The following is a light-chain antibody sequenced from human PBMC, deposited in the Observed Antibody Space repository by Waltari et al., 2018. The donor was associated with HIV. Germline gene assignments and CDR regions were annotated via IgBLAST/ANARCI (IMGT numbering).Light chain of an antibody. Sequence: QSALTQPASVSGSPGQSITISCTGTNSDFGSYDFVSWYQQYPGKAPRLIISDVRNRPSGISSRFSGSEYGYTASLTISGLRAEDEADYFCSSWTSSTTLVFGTGTKVTVL. V-gene: IGLV2-14*01. CDR3: SSWTSSTTLV. CDR1: NSDFGSYDF. CDR2: DVR. J-gene: IGLJ1*01.